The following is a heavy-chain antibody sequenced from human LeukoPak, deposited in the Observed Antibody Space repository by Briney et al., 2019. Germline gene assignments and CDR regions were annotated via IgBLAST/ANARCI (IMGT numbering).Heavy chain of an antibody. Sequence: SETLSLTCAVYGGSFSGYYWSWIRQPPGKGLEWIGEINHSGSTNYNPSLKSRVTISVDTSKNQFSLKLSSVTAADTAVYYCARWTAYSRRGFDYWGQGTLVTVSS. CDR1: GGSFSGYY. J-gene: IGHJ4*02. V-gene: IGHV4-34*01. CDR3: ARWTAYSRRGFDY. D-gene: IGHD6-13*01. CDR2: INHSGST.